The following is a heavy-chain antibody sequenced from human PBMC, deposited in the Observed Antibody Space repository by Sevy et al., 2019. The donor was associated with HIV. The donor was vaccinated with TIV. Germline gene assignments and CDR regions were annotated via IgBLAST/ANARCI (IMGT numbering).Heavy chain of an antibody. CDR1: GFTFSSYS. Sequence: GGSLRLSCAASGFTFSSYSMNRVRQAPGKGLEWVSSISGISNYIYYADSVKGRFTISRDNAKSSLYLQMNSLRAEDTAVYYCARTGCSITSCLTADAFDIWGQGTLVTVSS. V-gene: IGHV3-21*06. D-gene: IGHD2-2*01. CDR2: ISGISNYI. J-gene: IGHJ3*02. CDR3: ARTGCSITSCLTADAFDI.